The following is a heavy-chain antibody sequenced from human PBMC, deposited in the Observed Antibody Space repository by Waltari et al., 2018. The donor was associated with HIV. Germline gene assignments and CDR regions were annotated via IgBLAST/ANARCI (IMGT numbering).Heavy chain of an antibody. CDR1: GGSFSGYY. D-gene: IGHD1-26*01. CDR2: INHSGST. V-gene: IGHV4-34*01. CDR3: ARGGIVGASQGAFDI. Sequence: QVQLQQWGAGLLKPSETLSLTCAVYGGSFSGYYWSWIRHPPGKGLEWIGEINHSGSTNYNPSLKSRVTISVDTSKNQFSLKLSSVTAADTAVYYCARGGIVGASQGAFDIWGQGTMVTVSS. J-gene: IGHJ3*02.